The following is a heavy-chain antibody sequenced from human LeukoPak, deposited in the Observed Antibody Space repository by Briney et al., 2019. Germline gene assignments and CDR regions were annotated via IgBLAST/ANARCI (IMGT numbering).Heavy chain of an antibody. J-gene: IGHJ6*02. CDR1: EFTFSSHA. CDR2: ISGSGGST. CDR3: AKVGLITGMDV. V-gene: IGHV3-23*01. Sequence: GGSLRLSYAAAEFTFSSHAMICVREAPGKGLEWVSAISGSGGSTYYADSVKGRFTISRDHSKNTLYVQMNSLRAEDTAVYYCAKVGLITGMDVWGQGTTVTVSS. D-gene: IGHD3-16*01.